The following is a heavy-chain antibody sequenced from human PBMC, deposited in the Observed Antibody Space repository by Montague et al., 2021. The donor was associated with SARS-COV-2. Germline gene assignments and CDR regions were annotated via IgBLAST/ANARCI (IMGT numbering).Heavy chain of an antibody. CDR3: ARGIRITMVRGVTIDY. Sequence: SLRLSCAASRFTFSSYSMNWVRQAPGKGLEWVSSISSSSYIYYADSVKGRFTISRDNAKNSLYLQMNSLRAEDTTVYYCARGIRITMVRGVTIDYWGQGTLVNVSS. J-gene: IGHJ4*02. D-gene: IGHD3-10*01. CDR2: ISSSSYI. CDR1: RFTFSSYS. V-gene: IGHV3-21*01.